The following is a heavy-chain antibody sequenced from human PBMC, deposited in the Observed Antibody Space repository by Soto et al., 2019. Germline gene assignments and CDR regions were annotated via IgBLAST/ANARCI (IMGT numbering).Heavy chain of an antibody. CDR3: AKEGYSGSYHIYYYYYYGMDV. V-gene: IGHV3-23*01. CDR2: ISGSGGST. CDR1: GFTFSSYA. Sequence: PGGSLRLSCAASGFTFSSYAMSWVRQAPGKGLEWVSAISGSGGSTYYADSVKGRFTISRDNSKNTLYLQMNSLRAEDTAVYYCAKEGYSGSYHIYYYYYYGMDVWGQGTTVTVS. D-gene: IGHD1-26*01. J-gene: IGHJ6*02.